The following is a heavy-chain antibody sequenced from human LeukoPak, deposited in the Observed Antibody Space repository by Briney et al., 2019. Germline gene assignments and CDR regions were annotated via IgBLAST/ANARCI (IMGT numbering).Heavy chain of an antibody. V-gene: IGHV3-23*01. CDR3: AKLIRDGYNTPVPYYFDY. D-gene: IGHD5-24*01. CDR2: ISGSGGST. CDR1: GFTFSSYA. J-gene: IGHJ4*02. Sequence: PGGSLRLSCAASGFTFSSYAMSWVRQAPGKGLEWVSAISGSGGSTYYADSVKGRFTISRDNSKNTLYLQMNSLRAEDTAVYYCAKLIRDGYNTPVPYYFDYWGQGTLVTVSS.